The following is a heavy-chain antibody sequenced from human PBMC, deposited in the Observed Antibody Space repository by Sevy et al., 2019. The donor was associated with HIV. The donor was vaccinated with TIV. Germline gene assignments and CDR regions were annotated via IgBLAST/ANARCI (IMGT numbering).Heavy chain of an antibody. D-gene: IGHD1-1*01. CDR1: GFTFSSYS. V-gene: IGHV3-21*01. CDR2: ISSSSSYI. Sequence: GESLKISCAASGFTFSSYSMNWVRQAPGKGLEWVSSISSSSSYIYYADSVKGRFTISRDNAKNSLYLQMNSLRAEDTAVYYCAREDPGTTWYAFDIWRQGTMVTVSS. CDR3: AREDPGTTWYAFDI. J-gene: IGHJ3*02.